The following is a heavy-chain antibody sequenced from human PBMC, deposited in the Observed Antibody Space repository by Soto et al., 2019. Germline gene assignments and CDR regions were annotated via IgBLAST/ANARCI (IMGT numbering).Heavy chain of an antibody. Sequence: PEVSLRLYCAASGFTFSSYAMCWVRQAPGKGLEWVSSISVSGGRTYYADSVKGRFTISRDNSRNTLHLQMNSLRAEDTAVYSCEKDGDSITRNKPQDYWGQGTLVTVSS. D-gene: IGHD2-2*01. CDR1: GFTFSSYA. CDR2: ISVSGGRT. V-gene: IGHV3-23*01. CDR3: EKDGDSITRNKPQDY. J-gene: IGHJ4*02.